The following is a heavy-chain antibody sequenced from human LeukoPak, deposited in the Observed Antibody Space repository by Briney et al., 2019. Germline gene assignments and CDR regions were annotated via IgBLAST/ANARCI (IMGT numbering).Heavy chain of an antibody. Sequence: ASVKVSCKASGYTFTSYDINWVRQAPGQGLEWMGWINPNSGGTNYAQKFQGRVTMTRDTSISTAYMELSRLRSDDTAVYYCAGDGPIIGASDYWGQGTLVTVSS. CDR1: GYTFTSYD. CDR2: INPNSGGT. V-gene: IGHV1-2*02. D-gene: IGHD3-16*01. CDR3: AGDGPIIGASDY. J-gene: IGHJ4*02.